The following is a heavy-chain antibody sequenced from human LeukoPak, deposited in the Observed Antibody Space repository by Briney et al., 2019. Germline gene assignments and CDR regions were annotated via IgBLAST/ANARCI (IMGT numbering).Heavy chain of an antibody. Sequence: SETLSLTCTVSGGSISSYYWSWIRQPPGKGLEWIGYIYYSGSTNYNPSLKSRVTISVDTSKNQFSLKLSSVTAADTAVYYCARHYDSSGYLLHFDYWGQGTLVTVSS. V-gene: IGHV4-59*08. CDR2: IYYSGST. CDR3: ARHYDSSGYLLHFDY. J-gene: IGHJ4*02. CDR1: GGSISSYY. D-gene: IGHD3-22*01.